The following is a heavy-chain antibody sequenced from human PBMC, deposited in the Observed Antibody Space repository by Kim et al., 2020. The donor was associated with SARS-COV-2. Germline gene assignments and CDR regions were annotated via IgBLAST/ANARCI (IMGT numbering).Heavy chain of an antibody. D-gene: IGHD4-4*01. CDR3: ARGPNYSPFDY. Sequence: GGSLRLSCAASGFTFSSYEMNWVRQAPGKGLEWVSYIIGSGTTIYYADSARGRFTISRDNDKNSLYLQMNSLRAEDAAVYYCARGPNYSPFDYWGQGTLGTVSS. J-gene: IGHJ4*02. CDR2: IIGSGTTI. V-gene: IGHV3-48*03. CDR1: GFTFSSYE.